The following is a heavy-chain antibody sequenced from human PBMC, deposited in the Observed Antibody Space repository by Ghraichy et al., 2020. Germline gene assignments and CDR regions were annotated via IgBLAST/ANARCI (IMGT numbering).Heavy chain of an antibody. D-gene: IGHD3-3*02. Sequence: GGSLRLSCVASGFTFSNYGMHWVRQAPGKGLEWVAFIRYDGSDKYYVDSVKGRFTISRDNSKNTLYLQMNSLRAEDTAVYFCARDISSNWYWNDGFDVWGQGTMVTVSS. CDR1: GFTFSNYG. CDR2: IRYDGSDK. CDR3: ARDISSNWYWNDGFDV. J-gene: IGHJ3*01. V-gene: IGHV3-30*02.